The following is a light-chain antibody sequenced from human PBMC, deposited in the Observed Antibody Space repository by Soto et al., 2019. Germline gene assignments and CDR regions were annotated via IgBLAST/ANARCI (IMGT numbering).Light chain of an antibody. J-gene: IGKJ1*01. V-gene: IGKV3-20*01. CDR1: QSVSSSY. CDR2: GAS. CDR3: QQYNSWLWT. Sequence: EIVLTQSPGTLSLSPGERATLSCRASQSVSSSYLAWYQQKPGQAPRLLIYGASSRATGIPDRFSGSGSGTDFTLTISSLQSEDSAVYYCQQYNSWLWTFGQGTKVDIK.